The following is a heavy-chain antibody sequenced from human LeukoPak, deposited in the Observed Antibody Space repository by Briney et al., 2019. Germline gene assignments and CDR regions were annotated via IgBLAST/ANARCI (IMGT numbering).Heavy chain of an antibody. D-gene: IGHD6-13*01. Sequence: ASVKVSCKASGYTFTGYYMHWVRQAPGQGLEWMGWINPNSGGTNYAQKFQGRVTMTRGTSISTAYMELSRLRSDDTAVYYCAYGIAAAGTSSDWGQGTLVTVSS. CDR2: INPNSGGT. CDR1: GYTFTGYY. J-gene: IGHJ4*02. V-gene: IGHV1-2*02. CDR3: AYGIAAAGTSSD.